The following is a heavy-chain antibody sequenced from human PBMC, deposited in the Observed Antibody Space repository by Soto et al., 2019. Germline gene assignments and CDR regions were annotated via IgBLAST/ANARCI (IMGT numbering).Heavy chain of an antibody. D-gene: IGHD3-3*01. V-gene: IGHV3-23*01. J-gene: IGHJ4*02. CDR3: AKPSGERFLDWLLLPTPPDY. Sequence: EVQLLESGGGLVQPGGSLRLSCAASGFTFSSYAMSWVRQAPGKGLEWVSAISGSGGSTYYADSVKGRFTISRDNSKNTLYLQMNSLRAEDTAVYYCAKPSGERFLDWLLLPTPPDYWGQGTLVTVSS. CDR1: GFTFSSYA. CDR2: ISGSGGST.